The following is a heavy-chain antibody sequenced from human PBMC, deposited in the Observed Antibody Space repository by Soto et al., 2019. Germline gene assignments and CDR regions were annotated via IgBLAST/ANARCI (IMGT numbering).Heavy chain of an antibody. CDR1: GGTFSSYA. D-gene: IGHD3-22*01. V-gene: IGHV1-69*13. CDR2: IIPIFGTA. Sequence: GASVKVSCKASGGTFSSYAISWVRQAPGQGLEWMGGIIPIFGTANYAQKFQGRVTITADESTSTAYMELSSLRSEDTAVYYCARAPPVSYYDSSGYLNWGQGTLVTVSS. CDR3: ARAPPVSYYDSSGYLN. J-gene: IGHJ4*02.